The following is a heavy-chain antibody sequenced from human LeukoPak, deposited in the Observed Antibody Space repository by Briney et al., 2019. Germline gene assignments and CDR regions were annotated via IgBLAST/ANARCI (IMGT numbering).Heavy chain of an antibody. CDR2: IIPTFGTA. V-gene: IGHV1-69*06. J-gene: IGHJ6*03. CDR1: GGTFSSYA. CDR3: ARGEDYYDSSGYYHYYYYYMDV. D-gene: IGHD3-22*01. Sequence: GSSVKVSCKASGGTFSSYAISWVRQAPGQGLEWMGGIIPTFGTANYAQKFQGRVTITADKSTSTAYMELSSLRSEDTAVYYCARGEDYYDSSGYYHYYYYYMDVWGKGTTVTVSS.